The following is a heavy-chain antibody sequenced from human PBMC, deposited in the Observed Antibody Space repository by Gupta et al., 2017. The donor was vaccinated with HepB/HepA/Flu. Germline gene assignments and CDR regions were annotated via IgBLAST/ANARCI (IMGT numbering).Heavy chain of an antibody. CDR3: AKGVAVAGIYYYGMDV. J-gene: IGHJ6*02. D-gene: IGHD6-19*01. CDR1: GFTFSSYG. CDR2: LSYDGSNK. Sequence: QVQLVESGGGVVQPGSSLRLSCAASGFTFSSYGMHWVRQAPGKGLEWVVVLSYDGSNKYYADSVKGRFTISRDNSKNTLYLQMNSLRAEDTAVYYCAKGVAVAGIYYYGMDVWGQGTTVTGSS. V-gene: IGHV3-30*18.